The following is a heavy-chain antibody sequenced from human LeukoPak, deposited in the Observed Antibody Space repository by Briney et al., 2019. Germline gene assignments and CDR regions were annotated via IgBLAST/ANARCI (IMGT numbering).Heavy chain of an antibody. V-gene: IGHV3-30*18. CDR1: GFTFSSYG. CDR2: ISYDGSNK. D-gene: IGHD7-27*01. CDR3: AKDIQLTGDLTTFDY. J-gene: IGHJ4*02. Sequence: GGSLRLSCAASGFTFSSYGMHWVRQAPGKGLEWVAVISYDGSNKYYADSVKGRFTISRDNSKNTLYLQMNSLRAEDTAVYYCAKDIQLTGDLTTFDYWGQGTLVTVSS.